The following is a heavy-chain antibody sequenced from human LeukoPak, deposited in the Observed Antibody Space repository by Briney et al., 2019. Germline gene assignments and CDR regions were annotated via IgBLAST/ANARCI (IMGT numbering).Heavy chain of an antibody. CDR3: ARDRLHYDSLTGYPAD. CDR2: IDSDGSYT. V-gene: IGHV3-74*01. D-gene: IGHD3-9*01. CDR1: GFTFSSYW. J-gene: IGHJ4*02. Sequence: GGSLRLSCAASGFTFSSYWMHWVRHTPGKGLVWVSRIDSDGSYTSYADSVKGRFTISRDNAKNTLYLQMYSLRAEDMAVYYCARDRLHYDSLTGYPADWGQGTLVTVSS.